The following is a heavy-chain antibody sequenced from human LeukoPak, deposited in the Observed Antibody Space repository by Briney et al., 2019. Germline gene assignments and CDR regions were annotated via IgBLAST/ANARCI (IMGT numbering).Heavy chain of an antibody. CDR2: IYTSGST. CDR1: GGSISSGSYY. Sequence: SQTLSLTCTVSGGSISSGSYYWSWIRQPAGKGLEWIGRIYTSGSTNYNPCLKSRVTISVDTSKNQFSLKLSSVTAADTAVYYCAREEGPWGQGTLVTVSS. J-gene: IGHJ5*02. CDR3: AREEGP. V-gene: IGHV4-61*02.